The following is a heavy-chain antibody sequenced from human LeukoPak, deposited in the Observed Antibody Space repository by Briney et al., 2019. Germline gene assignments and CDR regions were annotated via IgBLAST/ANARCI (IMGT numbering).Heavy chain of an antibody. D-gene: IGHD2/OR15-2a*01. CDR1: GGSISSYY. Sequence: PSETLSLTCTVSGGSISSYYWSWIRQPPGKGLEWIGYIYYSGSTNYNPSLKSRVTISVDTSKNQFSLKLSSVTAADTAVYYCARGEETHYFYCFYMDVWGKGTTVTVSS. V-gene: IGHV4-59*08. CDR3: ARGEETHYFYCFYMDV. CDR2: IYYSGST. J-gene: IGHJ6*03.